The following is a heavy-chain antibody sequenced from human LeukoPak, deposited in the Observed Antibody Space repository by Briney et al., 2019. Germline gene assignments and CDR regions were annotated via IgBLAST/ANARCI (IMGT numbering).Heavy chain of an antibody. CDR3: ARKSAYDILTGYYEYYFDY. CDR2: IYYSGST. J-gene: IGHJ4*02. D-gene: IGHD3-9*01. V-gene: IGHV4-39*07. Sequence: SETLSLTCTVSGVSISSSSYYWGWIRQPPGKGLEWIGSIYYSGSTYYNPSLKSRVTISVDTSKNQFSLKLSSVTAADTAVYYCARKSAYDILTGYYEYYFDYWGQGTLVTVSS. CDR1: GVSISSSSYY.